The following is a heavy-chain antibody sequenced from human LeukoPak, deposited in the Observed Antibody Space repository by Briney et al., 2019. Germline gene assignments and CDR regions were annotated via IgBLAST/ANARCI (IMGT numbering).Heavy chain of an antibody. V-gene: IGHV3-11*04. CDR3: ARALDYDFWSGYYTDY. Sequence: PGGSLRLSCVGSGFMFSDYYMSWIRQAPGKGLEWVSYISNDSVDKYYVDSVRGRFTISRDNAKNSLYLQMNSLRAEDTAVYYCARALDYDFWSGYYTDYWGQGTLVTVSS. CDR1: GFMFSDYY. D-gene: IGHD3-3*01. CDR2: ISNDSVDK. J-gene: IGHJ4*02.